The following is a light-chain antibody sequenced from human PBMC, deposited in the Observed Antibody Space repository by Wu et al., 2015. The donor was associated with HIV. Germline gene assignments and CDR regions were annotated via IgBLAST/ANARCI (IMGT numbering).Light chain of an antibody. CDR3: HQYHSWPPLT. Sequence: EIVMTQSPVTLSVSPGERVTLSCRASQSVINNLAWYQQKPGQAPRLLIYGASTRATGIPARFSGSGSETDFTLTISSIQSEDFAVYYCHQYHSWPPLTFGGGTKVEI. CDR2: GAS. V-gene: IGKV3-15*01. J-gene: IGKJ4*01. CDR1: QSVINN.